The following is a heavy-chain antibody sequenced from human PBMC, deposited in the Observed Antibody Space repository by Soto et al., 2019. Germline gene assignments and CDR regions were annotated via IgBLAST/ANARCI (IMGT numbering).Heavy chain of an antibody. Sequence: QVHLVQSGAEVKKPGSSVKVSCKTSGGTISTYVINWVRQAPGQGLEWMGRIIPALGAADYAQKFQDRLTITADKSQSTAYMELSSLRSDDTAVYYCARGGQQVVSFDYWGQGTLVAVSS. CDR2: IIPALGAA. V-gene: IGHV1-69*08. D-gene: IGHD6-6*01. CDR3: ARGGQQVVSFDY. J-gene: IGHJ4*02. CDR1: GGTISTYV.